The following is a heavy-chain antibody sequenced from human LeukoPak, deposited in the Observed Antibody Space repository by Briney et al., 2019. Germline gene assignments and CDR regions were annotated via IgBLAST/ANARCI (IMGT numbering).Heavy chain of an antibody. Sequence: SETLSLTCTVSGGSISSYYWSSIRQPPGKGLEWIGYIYYSGSTNYNPSLKSRVTISVDTSKNQFSLKLSSVTAADTAVYYCARTQRLYYDFWSGYSTESYFDYWGQGTLVTVSS. D-gene: IGHD3-3*01. CDR3: ARTQRLYYDFWSGYSTESYFDY. CDR1: GGSISSYY. J-gene: IGHJ4*02. CDR2: IYYSGST. V-gene: IGHV4-59*01.